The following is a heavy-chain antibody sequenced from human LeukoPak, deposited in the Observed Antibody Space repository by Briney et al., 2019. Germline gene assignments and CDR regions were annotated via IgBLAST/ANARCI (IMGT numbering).Heavy chain of an antibody. D-gene: IGHD3-3*01. V-gene: IGHV4-39*07. Sequence: PETLSLTCTVSGGSISSSSYYWGWIRQPPGKGLEWIGSIYYSGSTYYNPSLKSRVTISVDTSKNQFSLKLSSVTAADTAVYYCARDNAPRGSGTCHFDYWGQGNLVTVSS. J-gene: IGHJ4*02. CDR1: GGSISSSSYY. CDR3: ARDNAPRGSGTCHFDY. CDR2: IYYSGST.